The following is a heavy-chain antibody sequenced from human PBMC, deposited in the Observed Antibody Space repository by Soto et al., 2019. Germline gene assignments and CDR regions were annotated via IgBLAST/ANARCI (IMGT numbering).Heavy chain of an antibody. V-gene: IGHV1-3*01. J-gene: IGHJ4*02. CDR1: GYTFTNYA. D-gene: IGHD6-19*01. Sequence: QVQLVQSGAEVKKPGASVKVSCKASGYTFTNYAMHWVRQAPGQRLEWMGWINAGNANTKYSQWFQGRVTITRDTSASTAYMELSRLRSEDTAVYYCARVSGISVADVWGQGTLVTVSS. CDR2: INAGNANT. CDR3: ARVSGISVADV.